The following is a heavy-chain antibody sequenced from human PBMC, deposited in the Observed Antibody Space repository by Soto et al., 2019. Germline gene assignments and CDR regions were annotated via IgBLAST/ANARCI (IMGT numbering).Heavy chain of an antibody. CDR2: INHSGST. CDR1: GGSFSGYY. CDR3: ARGLGYYYGSGSYRLEGVSFDI. D-gene: IGHD3-10*01. J-gene: IGHJ3*02. Sequence: PSETLSLTCAVYGGSFSGYYCSWIRQPPGKGLEWIGEINHSGSTNYNPSLKSRVTISVDTSKNKFSLKLSSVTAADTDVYYCARGLGYYYGSGSYRLEGVSFDIWGQGTMVTVSS. V-gene: IGHV4-34*01.